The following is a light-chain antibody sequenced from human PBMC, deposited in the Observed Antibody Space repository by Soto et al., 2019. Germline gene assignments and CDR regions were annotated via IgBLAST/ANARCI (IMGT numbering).Light chain of an antibody. V-gene: IGKV3-20*01. CDR2: GAS. Sequence: EIELTQSPGTLSLSPGERATLSCRASQSVSSYLAWYQQKPGQVPKLLIYGASTWATGVPARFSGSGSGTDFTLTISRLEPEDFAVYYCQQYGSSPRTFGQGTKVDIK. CDR1: QSVSSY. CDR3: QQYGSSPRT. J-gene: IGKJ1*01.